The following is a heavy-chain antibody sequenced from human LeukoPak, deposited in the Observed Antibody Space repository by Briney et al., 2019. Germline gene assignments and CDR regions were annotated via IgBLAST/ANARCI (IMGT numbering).Heavy chain of an antibody. CDR2: INPNSGGT. D-gene: IGHD2-8*01. CDR3: ARSDIVLMVYVFDYYYGMDV. V-gene: IGHV1-2*02. Sequence: ASVKVSCKASGYTFTDYYMHWVRQAPGQGLEWMGWINPNSGGTNYAQKFQGRVTMTRDTSISTAYMELSRLRSDDTAVYYCARSDIVLMVYVFDYYYGMDVWGQGTTVTVSS. CDR1: GYTFTDYY. J-gene: IGHJ6*02.